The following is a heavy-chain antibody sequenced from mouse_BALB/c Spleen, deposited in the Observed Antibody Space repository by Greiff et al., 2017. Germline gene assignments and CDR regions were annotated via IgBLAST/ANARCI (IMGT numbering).Heavy chain of an antibody. D-gene: IGHD2-1*01. CDR3: ARRYGNYVAMDY. CDR1: GFTFSSYA. J-gene: IGHJ4*01. CDR2: ISSGGST. Sequence: EVKVVESGGGLVKPGGSLKLSCAASGFTFSSYAMSWVRQTPEKRLEWVASISSGGSTSYPDSVKGRFTISRDNARNILYLQMSSLRSEDTAMYYCARRYGNYVAMDYWGQGTSVTVSS. V-gene: IGHV5-6-5*01.